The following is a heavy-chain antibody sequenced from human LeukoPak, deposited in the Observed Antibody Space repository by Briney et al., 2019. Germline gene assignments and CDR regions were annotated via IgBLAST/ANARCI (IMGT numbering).Heavy chain of an antibody. CDR1: GFTFSSYG. J-gene: IGHJ4*02. V-gene: IGHV3-23*01. D-gene: IGHD6-19*01. CDR3: ARRSGIAVAGAFDY. CDR2: ISGSGGST. Sequence: GGTLRLSCAASGFTFSSYGMSWVRQAPGKGLEWVSAISGSGGSTYYADSVKGRFTISRDNAKNSLYLQMNSLRAEDTAVYYCARRSGIAVAGAFDYWGQGTLVTVSS.